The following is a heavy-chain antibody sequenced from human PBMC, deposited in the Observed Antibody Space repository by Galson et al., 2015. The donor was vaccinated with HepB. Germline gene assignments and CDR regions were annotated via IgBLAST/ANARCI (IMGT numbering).Heavy chain of an antibody. J-gene: IGHJ4*02. CDR2: ISYDGSNK. CDR1: GFTFSSYA. D-gene: IGHD6-13*01. CDR3: ARWTDGAAAGTWGGFDY. V-gene: IGHV3-30*04. Sequence: SLRLSCAASGFTFSSYAMHWVRQAPGKGLEWVAVISYDGSNKYYADSVKGRFTISRDNSKNTLYLQMNSLRAEDTAVYYCARWTDGAAAGTWGGFDYWGQGTLVTVSS.